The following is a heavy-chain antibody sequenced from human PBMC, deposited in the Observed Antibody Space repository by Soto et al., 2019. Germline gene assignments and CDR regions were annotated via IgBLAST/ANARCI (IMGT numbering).Heavy chain of an antibody. CDR3: ARMGYYYDSSGYYYFWFDP. CDR2: IIPIFGTA. V-gene: IGHV1-69*01. Sequence: QVQLVQSGAEVKKPGSSVKVSCKASGGTFSSYAISWVRQAPGQGLEWMGGIIPIFGTANYAQKFQGRVTITADESTSTAYVELSSLRSEDTAVYYCARMGYYYDSSGYYYFWFDPWGQGTLVTVSS. CDR1: GGTFSSYA. D-gene: IGHD3-22*01. J-gene: IGHJ5*02.